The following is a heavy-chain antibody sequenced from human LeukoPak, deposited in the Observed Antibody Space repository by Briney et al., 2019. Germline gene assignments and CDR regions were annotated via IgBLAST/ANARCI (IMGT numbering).Heavy chain of an antibody. CDR2: IYTSGST. J-gene: IGHJ4*02. CDR3: ARGKVVAGTPGQNSWDY. Sequence: SETLSLTCTVSGGSISSYYWNWIRQPAWKGLEWIGGIYTSGSTNYNPSLKSRVTMSVDTSKNQFSPKLSSVTAADTAVYYCARGKVVAGTPGQNSWDYWGQGTLVTVSS. D-gene: IGHD6-19*01. CDR1: GGSISSYY. V-gene: IGHV4-4*07.